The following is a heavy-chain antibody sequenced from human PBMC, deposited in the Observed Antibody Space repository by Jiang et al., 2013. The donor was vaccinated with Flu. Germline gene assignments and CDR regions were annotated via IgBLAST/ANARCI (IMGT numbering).Heavy chain of an antibody. V-gene: IGHV4-59*08. CDR3: ARSVRLVRAGYHLNYWYFDV. CDR2: IYYDGST. Sequence: GPGLVKPSETLSLTCTVSGGSISTYYWTWIRQPPGKGLEWIGYIYYDGSTNYNPSLSSRLTISVDTSKSHFSLNLSSVTAADTAVYYCARSVRLVRAGYHLNYWYFDVWGRGTLVTVSS. CDR1: GGSISTYY. D-gene: IGHD5-24*01. J-gene: IGHJ2*01.